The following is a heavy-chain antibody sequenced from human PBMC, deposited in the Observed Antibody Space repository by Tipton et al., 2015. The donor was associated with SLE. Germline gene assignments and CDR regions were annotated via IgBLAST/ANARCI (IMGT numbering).Heavy chain of an antibody. CDR1: GFTFSSYE. V-gene: IGHV3-48*03. J-gene: IGHJ4*02. CDR2: ISSSGSTI. CDR3: AREAGGAAFDY. Sequence: SLRLSCAASGFTFSSYEMNWVRRAPGKGLEWVSYISSSGSTIYYADSVKGRFTISRDNAKNSLSLQMNSLRAEDTAVCYCAREAGGAAFDYWGQGTLVTVSS. D-gene: IGHD3-16*01.